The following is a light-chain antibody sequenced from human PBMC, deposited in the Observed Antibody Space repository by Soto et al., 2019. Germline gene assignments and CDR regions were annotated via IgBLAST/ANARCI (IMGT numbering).Light chain of an antibody. J-gene: IGKJ3*01. Sequence: EIVLTQSPGTLSLSPGERATLSCRASQSVRSSYLAWYQQKPGQAPRLLIYGASSRATGIPDRFSGSGSGTDFTLTISRLEPEDFAVYYCQQYGDLPLFGPGTKVDIK. V-gene: IGKV3-20*01. CDR1: QSVRSSY. CDR2: GAS. CDR3: QQYGDLPL.